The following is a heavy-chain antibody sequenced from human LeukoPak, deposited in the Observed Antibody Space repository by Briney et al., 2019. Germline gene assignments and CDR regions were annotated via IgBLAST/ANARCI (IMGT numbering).Heavy chain of an antibody. Sequence: SETLTLTCGVSGYSISRGYYWGWIRQPPGNGLEWIGNIYHTGSTYYNPSLRSRVTISVDTSKNQFFLKLTSVTAADTAVYYCARGLEGYSAGWSRFFEYWGQGTLATVSS. CDR3: ARGLEGYSAGWSRFFEY. D-gene: IGHD6-19*01. CDR2: IYHTGST. J-gene: IGHJ4*02. V-gene: IGHV4-38-2*01. CDR1: GYSISRGYY.